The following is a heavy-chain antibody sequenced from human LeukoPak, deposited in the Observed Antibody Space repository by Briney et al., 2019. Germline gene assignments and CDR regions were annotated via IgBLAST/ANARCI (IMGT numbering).Heavy chain of an antibody. D-gene: IGHD2-8*01. CDR1: GYTFTSYG. CDR3: ARGGHCSNGICYSGDY. Sequence: ASVKVSCKASGYTFTSYGISWVRQAPGQGLEWMGWISGNNGNTKHVQKLEGRVTMTTDTSTSTAYMELRSLRSDDTAVYYCARGGHCSNGICYSGDYWGQGTLVTVSS. CDR2: ISGNNGNT. J-gene: IGHJ4*02. V-gene: IGHV1-18*01.